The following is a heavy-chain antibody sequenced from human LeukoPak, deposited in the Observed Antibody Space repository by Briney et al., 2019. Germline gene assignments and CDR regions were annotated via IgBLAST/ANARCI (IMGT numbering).Heavy chain of an antibody. V-gene: IGHV4-4*02. CDR3: ARGFMAPLLYFDY. CDR2: IYHSGST. J-gene: IGHJ4*02. CDR1: GGSISSSNW. Sequence: SGTLSLTCAVSGGSISSSNWWSWVRQPPGKGLEWIGEIYHSGSTNYNPSLKSRVTISVDKSKNQFSLKLSSVAAADTAVYYCARGFMAPLLYFDYWGQGTLVTVSS. D-gene: IGHD5-24*01.